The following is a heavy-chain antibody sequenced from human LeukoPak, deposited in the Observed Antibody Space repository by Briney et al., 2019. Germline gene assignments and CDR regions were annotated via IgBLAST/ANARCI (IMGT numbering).Heavy chain of an antibody. J-gene: IGHJ4*02. D-gene: IGHD6-19*01. CDR2: IYSGGST. V-gene: IGHV3-53*01. Sequence: PGGSLRLSCAASGFTFSTNSMNWVRQAPGKGLEWVSVIYSGGSTYYADSVKGRFTISRDNSKNTLYLQMNSLRAEDTAVYYCARGSQGVDSSGWDFDYWGQGTLVTVSS. CDR1: GFTFSTNS. CDR3: ARGSQGVDSSGWDFDY.